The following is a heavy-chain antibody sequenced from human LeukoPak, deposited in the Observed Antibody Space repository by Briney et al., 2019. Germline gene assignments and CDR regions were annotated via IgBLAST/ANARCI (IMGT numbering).Heavy chain of an antibody. V-gene: IGHV4-34*01. Sequence: SETLSLTCTVSGGSISSYYWSWIRQPPGKGLEWIGEINHSGSTNYNPSLKSRVTISVDTSKNQFSLKLSSVTAADTAVYYCARRTLVPAAIFDYWGQGTLVTVSS. CDR3: ARRTLVPAAIFDY. J-gene: IGHJ4*02. CDR2: INHSGST. CDR1: GGSISSYY. D-gene: IGHD2-2*01.